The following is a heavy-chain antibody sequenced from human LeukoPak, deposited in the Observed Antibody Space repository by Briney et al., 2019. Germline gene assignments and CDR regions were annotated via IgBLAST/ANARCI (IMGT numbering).Heavy chain of an antibody. Sequence: ASVKVSCKASGYTFTGYYMHWVRQAPGQGLEWMGWINPNSGGTNYAQKFQGRVTMTRDTSISTAYMELSSLRSEDTAVYYCARDGEGRDYYYYMDVWGKGTTVTVSS. CDR2: INPNSGGT. CDR1: GYTFTGYY. D-gene: IGHD3-10*01. V-gene: IGHV1-2*02. J-gene: IGHJ6*03. CDR3: ARDGEGRDYYYYMDV.